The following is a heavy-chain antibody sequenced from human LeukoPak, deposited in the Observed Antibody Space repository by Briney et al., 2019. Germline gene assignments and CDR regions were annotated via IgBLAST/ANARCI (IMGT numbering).Heavy chain of an antibody. CDR1: GGSFSGYY. CDR2: INHSGST. V-gene: IGHV4-34*01. CDR3: ARFAHLSGYPDY. Sequence: SETLSLTCAVYGGSFSGYYWSWIRQPPGKGLEWIGEINHSGSTNYNPSLKSRVTISVDTSKNQFSLKLSSVTAADTAVYYCARFAHLSGYPDYWGQGTLVTVSS. J-gene: IGHJ4*02. D-gene: IGHD3-22*01.